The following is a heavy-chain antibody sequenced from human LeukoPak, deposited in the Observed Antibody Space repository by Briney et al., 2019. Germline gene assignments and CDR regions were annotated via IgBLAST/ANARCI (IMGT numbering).Heavy chain of an antibody. Sequence: ASVKVSCKASGYTFTGYYMHWVRQAPGQGLEWMGWINPNSGGTNYAQKFQGKVTMTRDTSISAVYMELSRLRSDDTAVYYCARDGTGVYNLVQYWGQGTLVTVSS. D-gene: IGHD5-24*01. J-gene: IGHJ4*02. CDR1: GYTFTGYY. CDR2: INPNSGGT. CDR3: ARDGTGVYNLVQY. V-gene: IGHV1-2*02.